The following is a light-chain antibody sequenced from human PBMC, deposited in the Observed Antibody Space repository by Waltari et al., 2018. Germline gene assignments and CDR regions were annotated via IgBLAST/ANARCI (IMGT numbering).Light chain of an antibody. CDR2: DTS. CDR3: LLYPPGSVI. Sequence: QTVVTQEPSLTVSPGGPDTLTCASSTGAVTSGYYPSWFPQKPGQAPRSLIYDTSKKHSWTPARFSGSLLGGKAALTLSGVQPEDEAEYFCLLYPPGSVIFGGGTKLAVL. J-gene: IGLJ2*01. CDR1: TGAVTSGYY. V-gene: IGLV7-43*01.